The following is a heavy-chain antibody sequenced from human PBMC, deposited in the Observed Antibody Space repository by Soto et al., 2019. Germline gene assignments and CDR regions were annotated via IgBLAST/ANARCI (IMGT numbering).Heavy chain of an antibody. Sequence: EVQLVESGGGLVKPGGSLRLSCAASGFTFSSYSMNWVRQAPGKGLEWVSSISSSSSYIYYADSVKGRFTISRDNAKNALYLQVNSLRAEDSAVYYCARDHGLRSYAFDIWGQGTMVTVSS. CDR2: ISSSSSYI. V-gene: IGHV3-21*01. CDR3: ARDHGLRSYAFDI. D-gene: IGHD1-26*01. CDR1: GFTFSSYS. J-gene: IGHJ3*02.